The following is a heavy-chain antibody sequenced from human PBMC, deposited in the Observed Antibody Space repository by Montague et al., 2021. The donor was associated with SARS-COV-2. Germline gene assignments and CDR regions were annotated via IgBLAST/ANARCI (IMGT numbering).Heavy chain of an antibody. Sequence: NKKPSLKSRATISRDTSKNQFSLKVRSVTAADTAVYYCARETMTADALDIWGQGTMVNVAS. V-gene: IGHV4-59*01. D-gene: IGHD1-14*01. J-gene: IGHJ3*02. CDR3: ARETMTADALDI.